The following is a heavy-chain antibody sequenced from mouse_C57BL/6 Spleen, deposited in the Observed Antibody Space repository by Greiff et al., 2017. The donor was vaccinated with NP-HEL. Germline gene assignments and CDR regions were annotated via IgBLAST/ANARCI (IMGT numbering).Heavy chain of an antibody. CDR2: IHPNSGST. CDR3: ARPYGNYPAWFAY. CDR1: GYTFTSYW. Sequence: QVQLQQPGAELVKPGASVKLSCKASGYTFTSYWMHWVKQRPGQGLEWIGMIHPNSGSTNYNEKFKSKATLTVDKSSSTAYMQLSSLTSEDSAVYYCARPYGNYPAWFAYWGQGTLVTVSA. D-gene: IGHD2-1*01. J-gene: IGHJ3*01. V-gene: IGHV1-64*01.